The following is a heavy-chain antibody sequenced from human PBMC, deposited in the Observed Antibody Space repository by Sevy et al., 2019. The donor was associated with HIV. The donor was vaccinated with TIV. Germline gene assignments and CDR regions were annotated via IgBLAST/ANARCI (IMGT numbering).Heavy chain of an antibody. D-gene: IGHD3-9*01. CDR3: ARSYYDILTDSYNWFDP. CDR2: IYYSGST. CDR1: GGSISSYY. V-gene: IGHV4-59*07. J-gene: IGHJ5*02. Sequence: SDTLSLTCTVSGGSISSYYWSWIRQPPGKGLEWIGYIYYSGSTNYNPSLKSRVTISVDTSKNQFSLKLSSVTAADTAVYYCARSYYDILTDSYNWFDPWGQGTLVTVSS.